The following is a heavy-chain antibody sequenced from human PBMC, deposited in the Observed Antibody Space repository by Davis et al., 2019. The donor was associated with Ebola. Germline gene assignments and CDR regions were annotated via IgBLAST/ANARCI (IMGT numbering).Heavy chain of an antibody. Sequence: ASVKVSCKASGYTFITYYIHWVRQAPGQGLEWMGTINPSGGTTSYAQKLQGRVTMTRDTSKSTVYMELSSLRSEDTAVYYCARGGYSKDYYMDVWGKGTTVTVSS. CDR2: INPSGGTT. CDR3: ARGGYSKDYYMDV. CDR1: GYTFITYY. V-gene: IGHV1-46*01. D-gene: IGHD4-11*01. J-gene: IGHJ6*03.